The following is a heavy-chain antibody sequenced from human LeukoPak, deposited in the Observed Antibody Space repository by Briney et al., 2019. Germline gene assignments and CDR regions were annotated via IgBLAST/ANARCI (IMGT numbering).Heavy chain of an antibody. D-gene: IGHD3-16*02. CDR3: ARDYYTFGGVIATRRFDP. Sequence: ASVKVSCKASGGTFSSYAISWVRQAPGQGLEWMGGIIPIFGTANYAQKFQGRVTITTDESMSTAYMELSSLRSEDTAVYYCARDYYTFGGVIATRRFDPWGQGTLVTVSS. J-gene: IGHJ5*02. V-gene: IGHV1-69*05. CDR1: GGTFSSYA. CDR2: IIPIFGTA.